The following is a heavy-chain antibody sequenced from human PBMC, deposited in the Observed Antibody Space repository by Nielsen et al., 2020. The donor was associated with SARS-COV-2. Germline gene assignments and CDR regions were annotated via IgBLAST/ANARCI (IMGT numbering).Heavy chain of an antibody. CDR3: ARDGRQSGYDERSWFDT. Sequence: GESLKISCAASGFTFSNAWMSWIRQAPGKGLEWVSYISSSGSTIYYADSVKGRFTISRDNAKNSLYLQMNSLRAEDTAVYYCARDGRQSGYDERSWFDTWGQGTLVTVSS. V-gene: IGHV3-11*01. CDR1: GFTFSNAW. CDR2: ISSSGSTI. J-gene: IGHJ5*02. D-gene: IGHD5-12*01.